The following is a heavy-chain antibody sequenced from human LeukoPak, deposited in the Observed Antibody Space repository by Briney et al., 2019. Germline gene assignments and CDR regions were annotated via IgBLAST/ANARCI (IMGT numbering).Heavy chain of an antibody. CDR1: GGTFTSYA. J-gene: IGHJ4*02. Sequence: SAKVSCEPSGGTFTSYAICWVRQAPGQGREWMGGIIPIFGTANYAQKFQGRVTITADESTSTAYMELSSLRSEDTAVYYCAHGVLRYFDVRYFDYWGQGTLVTVSS. D-gene: IGHD3-9*01. V-gene: IGHV1-69*13. CDR3: AHGVLRYFDVRYFDY. CDR2: IIPIFGTA.